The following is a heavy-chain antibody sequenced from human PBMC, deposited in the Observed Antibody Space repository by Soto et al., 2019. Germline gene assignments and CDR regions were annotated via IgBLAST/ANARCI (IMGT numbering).Heavy chain of an antibody. D-gene: IGHD6-19*01. CDR2: IYPGDSDT. Sequence: RGESLKISCKASGYSFSTYWIGWVRQMPGKGLEWMGIIYPGDSDTKYSPSIQGQVTISADTSITTAYLQWTSLKASDSAMYYCARSRRGAYSSGWYSLSGYYNYGIDVWGQGTKVTAP. J-gene: IGHJ6*02. CDR1: GYSFSTYW. V-gene: IGHV5-51*01. CDR3: ARSRRGAYSSGWYSLSGYYNYGIDV.